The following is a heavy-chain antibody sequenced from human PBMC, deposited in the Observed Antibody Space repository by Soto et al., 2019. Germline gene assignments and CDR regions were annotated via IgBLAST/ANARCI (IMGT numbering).Heavy chain of an antibody. CDR1: GFSFSSYA. CDR2: MSGTSGTT. Sequence: GGSLRLSCAASGFSFSSYAMSWVRQAPGKGLEWVSTMSGTSGTTYYADSVKGRFTISRDNSENTLFLQMNSLRAEDTAIYYCAKEYNWNDYFDFWGQGTPVTVSS. CDR3: AKEYNWNDYFDF. V-gene: IGHV3-23*01. D-gene: IGHD1-20*01. J-gene: IGHJ4*02.